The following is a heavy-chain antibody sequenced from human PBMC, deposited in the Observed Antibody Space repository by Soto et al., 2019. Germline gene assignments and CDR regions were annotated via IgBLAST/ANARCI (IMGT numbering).Heavy chain of an antibody. D-gene: IGHD2-15*01. CDR3: ARDLGWWPWDY. J-gene: IGHJ4*02. V-gene: IGHV1-3*01. CDR2: INAGNGNT. Sequence: QVQLVQSGAEVKKPGASVKVSCKASGYTFTSYAMHWVRQAPGQRFEWMGWINAGNGNTKYSQKFQGRVTITRDTSASTAYMELSSLRSEDTAVYYCARDLGWWPWDYWGQGTLVTVSS. CDR1: GYTFTSYA.